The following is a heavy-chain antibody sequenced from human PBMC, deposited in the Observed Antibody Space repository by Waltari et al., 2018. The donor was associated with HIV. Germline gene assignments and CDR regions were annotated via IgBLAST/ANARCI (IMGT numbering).Heavy chain of an antibody. V-gene: IGHV3-49*05. D-gene: IGHD1-26*01. Sequence: EVHLMESGGGLVKPGRSLRLSCRGSGFTFGDYGLSSFRLAHGKGLEWVSFITSEAYGGTAEYAASVTGRFTIAREDAKSTAYMQMNRLESEDTGVYFCSRPGGPLHSYGMDVWGQGTTVIVSS. CDR1: GFTFGDYG. J-gene: IGHJ6*02. CDR2: ITSEAYGGTA. CDR3: SRPGGPLHSYGMDV.